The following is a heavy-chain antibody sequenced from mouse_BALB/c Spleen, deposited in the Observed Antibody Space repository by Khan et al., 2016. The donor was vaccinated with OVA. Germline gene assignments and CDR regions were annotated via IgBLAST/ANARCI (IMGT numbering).Heavy chain of an antibody. D-gene: IGHD1-1*01. J-gene: IGHJ4*01. CDR2: VTYSGNT. CDR3: ARSYGSWTMDY. Sequence: QLQESGPSLVKPSQTLSLTCPVTGDSITSGFWNWIRKFPGNKFEYMGYVTYSGNTYYNPSLKSRISITRDTSKSQYYLQLNSVTTEDTATYFCARSYGSWTMDYWGQGTSVTVSS. V-gene: IGHV3-8*02. CDR1: GDSITSGF.